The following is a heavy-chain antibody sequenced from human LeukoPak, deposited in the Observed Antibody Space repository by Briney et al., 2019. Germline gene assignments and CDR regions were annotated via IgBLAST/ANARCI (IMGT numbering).Heavy chain of an antibody. CDR2: INGDGCVT. V-gene: IGHV3-74*01. D-gene: IGHD6-19*01. CDR3: AVRIAVPGGFDN. Sequence: GGSLRLSCAASGFTFSSFWMHWVREVPGKGPVWVSHINGDGCVTGYADSVKGRYTISRDNARNTLYGHMNSLRAEDTAVYYCAVRIAVPGGFDNWGQGTLVTVSS. J-gene: IGHJ4*02. CDR1: GFTFSSFW.